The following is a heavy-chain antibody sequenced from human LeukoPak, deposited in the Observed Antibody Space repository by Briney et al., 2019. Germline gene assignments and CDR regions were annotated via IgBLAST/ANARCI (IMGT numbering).Heavy chain of an antibody. V-gene: IGHV4-4*07. CDR2: IYTGGST. CDR3: ARERQGIAVAGNWFDP. Sequence: PSETLSLTCTVSGGSISSYYWSWIRQPAGMGLEWIGRIYTGGSTNYNPSLKSRVTMSVDTSKNQFSLKLSSVTAADTAVYYCARERQGIAVAGNWFDPWGQGTLVTVSS. J-gene: IGHJ5*02. D-gene: IGHD6-19*01. CDR1: GGSISSYY.